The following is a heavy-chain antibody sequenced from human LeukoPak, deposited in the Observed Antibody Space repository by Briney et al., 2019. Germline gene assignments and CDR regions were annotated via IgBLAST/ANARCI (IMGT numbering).Heavy chain of an antibody. D-gene: IGHD6-13*01. CDR1: GFTFDDYA. CDR2: ISWDGGST. J-gene: IGHJ6*03. V-gene: IGHV3-43D*04. Sequence: GGSLRLSCAASGFTFDDYAMHWVRQAPGKGLEWVSLISWDGGSTYYADSVKGRFTISRDNSKNSLYLQMNSLRAEDTALYYCAKGSIAAAGTWAYYYYYMDVWGKGTTVTVSS. CDR3: AKGSIAAAGTWAYYYYYMDV.